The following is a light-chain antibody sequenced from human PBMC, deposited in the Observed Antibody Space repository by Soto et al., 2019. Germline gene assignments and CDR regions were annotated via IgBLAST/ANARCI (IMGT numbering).Light chain of an antibody. J-gene: IGLJ2*01. CDR1: TGAVTSGHY. CDR3: LLFYSGPGV. V-gene: IGLV7-46*01. Sequence: QAVVNQEPSLTVSPGETVTLTCGSSTGAVTSGHYSYWFQQKPGQAPRTLIYHTSNKHSWTPARFSGSLFGGKAALTLSGAQPEDEAEYYCLLFYSGPGVFGGGTKLTVL. CDR2: HTS.